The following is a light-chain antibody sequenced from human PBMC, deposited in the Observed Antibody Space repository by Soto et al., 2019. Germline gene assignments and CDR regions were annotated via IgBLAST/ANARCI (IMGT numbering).Light chain of an antibody. Sequence: DIQMTQSPSTLSASVGDRVIITCRASQSSSTWLAWYQQKPGEGPKLLIYSASTLQSGVPSRFSGSGSGTEFTLTISGLQPDDFATSYCQQYDGNFGGGTRVEIK. CDR2: SAS. J-gene: IGKJ4*01. CDR3: QQYDGN. CDR1: QSSSTW. V-gene: IGKV1-5*01.